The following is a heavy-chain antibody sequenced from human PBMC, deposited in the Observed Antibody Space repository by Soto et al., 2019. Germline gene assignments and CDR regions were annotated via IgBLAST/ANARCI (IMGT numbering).Heavy chain of an antibody. D-gene: IGHD5-18*01. Sequence: GGSLRLSCAASRFTYSTSAMTWVRHVPGKGLEWVSTISASGAGTYYADSVKGRFTISRDNSKNTLYLQMNSLRAEDTAVYYCARDRGYSYGSITYYYYGMDVWGQGTTVTVSS. CDR3: ARDRGYSYGSITYYYYGMDV. V-gene: IGHV3-23*01. CDR1: RFTYSTSA. CDR2: ISASGAGT. J-gene: IGHJ6*02.